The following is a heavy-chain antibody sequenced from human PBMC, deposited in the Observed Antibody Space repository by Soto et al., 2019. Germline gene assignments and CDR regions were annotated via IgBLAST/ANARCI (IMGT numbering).Heavy chain of an antibody. J-gene: IGHJ4*02. CDR1: GFTFSTYA. D-gene: IGHD6-19*01. CDR2: ITGSGGST. V-gene: IGHV3-23*01. Sequence: GGSLRLSCAASGFTFSTYAMIWVRQAPGKGLEWVSVITGSGGSTYYADSVKGRFTISRDNSKNTLFLQMNSLRAEDTAVYYCARDRGWFFDYWGQGTLVTVSS. CDR3: ARDRGWFFDY.